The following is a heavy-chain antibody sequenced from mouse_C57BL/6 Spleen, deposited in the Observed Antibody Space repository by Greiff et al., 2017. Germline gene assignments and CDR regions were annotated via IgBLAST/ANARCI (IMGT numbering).Heavy chain of an antibody. CDR3: ARVGTVVFDY. J-gene: IGHJ2*01. Sequence: VQLQQSVAELVRPGASVKLSCTASGFNIKNTYMPWVKQRPEQGLEWIGRIDPANGNTKYAPKFQGKATITADTSSNTAYLQLSSLTSEDTAIYYCARVGTVVFDYWGQGTTLTVSS. V-gene: IGHV14-3*01. CDR2: IDPANGNT. D-gene: IGHD1-1*01. CDR1: GFNIKNTY.